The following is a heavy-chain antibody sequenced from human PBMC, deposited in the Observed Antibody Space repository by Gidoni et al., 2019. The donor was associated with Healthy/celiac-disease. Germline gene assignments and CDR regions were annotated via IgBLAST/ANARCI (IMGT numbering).Heavy chain of an antibody. CDR1: GFTFSSYG. CDR3: ASGSYGGY. D-gene: IGHD3-10*01. CDR2: ISYDGSNK. Sequence: QLHLVGSGGGLVQPGSPLRPSCAPSGFTFSSYGMHWVRQAPGKGLEWVAVISYDGSNKYYADSVKGRFTISRDNSKNTLYLQMNSLRAEDTAVYYCASGSYGGYWGQGTLVTVSS. J-gene: IGHJ4*02. V-gene: IGHV3-30*03.